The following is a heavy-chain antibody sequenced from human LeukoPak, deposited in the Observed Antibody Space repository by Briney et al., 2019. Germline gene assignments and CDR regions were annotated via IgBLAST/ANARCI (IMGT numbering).Heavy chain of an antibody. CDR3: ATRYGSGTYPRYYFDS. V-gene: IGHV4-39*01. CDR1: GGSISSSSYH. CDR2: IYSSGSS. Sequence: SETLSLTCTVSGGSISSSSYHWGWIRQSPGKGLEWIGTIYSSGSSYYNPSLKSRLTISVDTSRNQFSLKLSSVTASDTAVYYCATRYGSGTYPRYYFDSWGQGTLVTVSS. J-gene: IGHJ4*02. D-gene: IGHD3-10*01.